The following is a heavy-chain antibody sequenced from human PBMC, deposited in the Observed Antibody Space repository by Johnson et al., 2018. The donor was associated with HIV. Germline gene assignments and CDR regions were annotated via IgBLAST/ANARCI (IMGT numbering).Heavy chain of an antibody. D-gene: IGHD3-22*01. V-gene: IGHV3-30*14. CDR1: GFTFSSYA. CDR2: ISYDGRDK. CDR3: AKGDDYDSSGYYFAAVSPFDI. J-gene: IGHJ3*02. Sequence: QVQLVESGGGVVQPGRSLRLSCAASGFTFSSYAMHWVRQAPGKGLAWLAVISYDGRDKYYADSVKGRFTISRDNSTNSLFLQMNSLRVEDTALYFCAKGDDYDSSGYYFAAVSPFDIWGQGTMVTVSS.